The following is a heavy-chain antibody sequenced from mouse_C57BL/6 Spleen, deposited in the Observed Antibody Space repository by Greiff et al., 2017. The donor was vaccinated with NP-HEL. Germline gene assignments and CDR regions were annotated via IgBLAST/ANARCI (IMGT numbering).Heavy chain of an antibody. D-gene: IGHD2-12*01. V-gene: IGHV5-4*03. CDR1: GFTFSSYA. CDR2: ISDGGSYT. CDR3: ARVFTPYWYFDV. Sequence: EVMLVESGGGLVKPGGSLKLSCAASGFTFSSYAMSWVRQTPEKRLEWVATISDGGSYTYYPDNVKGRFTISRDNAKNNLYLQMSHLKSEDTAMYYCARVFTPYWYFDVWGTGTTVTVSS. J-gene: IGHJ1*03.